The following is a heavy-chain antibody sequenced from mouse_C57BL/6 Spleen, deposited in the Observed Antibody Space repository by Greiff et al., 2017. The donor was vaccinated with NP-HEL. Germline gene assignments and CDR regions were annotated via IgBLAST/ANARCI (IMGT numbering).Heavy chain of an antibody. V-gene: IGHV14-4*01. Sequence: VQLKESGAELVRPGASVKLSCTASGFNITDDYMHWVKPRPEQCLEWIGLLYPVNGDTEYASNFQGKATITADTSSNTAYLQLSSLTAEDTAVYYCTTTAQATGAMDYWGQGTSVTVSS. J-gene: IGHJ4*01. D-gene: IGHD3-2*02. CDR1: GFNITDDY. CDR3: TTTAQATGAMDY. CDR2: LYPVNGDT.